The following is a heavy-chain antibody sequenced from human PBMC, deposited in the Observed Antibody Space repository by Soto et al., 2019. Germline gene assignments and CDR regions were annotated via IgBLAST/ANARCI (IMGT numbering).Heavy chain of an antibody. V-gene: IGHV3-23*01. Sequence: PGGSLGLSCVASGFTFKNYDMRWVRQAPGKGLEWVSGISGSGAITYYADSVRGRFTISRDNSKNTLYLQLNSLGAEDTAIYYCAKDRQFRSYYESAGHYNNWGQGTLVTVSS. D-gene: IGHD3-9*01. CDR2: ISGSGAIT. J-gene: IGHJ4*02. CDR1: GFTFKNYD. CDR3: AKDRQFRSYYESAGHYNN.